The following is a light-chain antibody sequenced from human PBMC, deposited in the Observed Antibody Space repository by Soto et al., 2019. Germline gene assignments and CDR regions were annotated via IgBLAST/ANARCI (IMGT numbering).Light chain of an antibody. CDR3: RQDIDYPWT. V-gene: IGKV1-9*01. J-gene: IGKJ1*01. CDR2: AAS. Sequence: LNQSPSSLSASVGDRVTITCRASHGFNSYLAWYQQKPVKAPKLLIYAASTLQIGVPSRFSGSRSGTDFTLTISSLQPEDFATYYCRQDIDYPWTFGQGTKVDI. CDR1: HGFNSY.